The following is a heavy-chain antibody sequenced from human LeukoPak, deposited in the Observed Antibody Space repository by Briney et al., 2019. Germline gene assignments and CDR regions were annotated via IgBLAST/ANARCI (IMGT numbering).Heavy chain of an antibody. J-gene: IGHJ4*02. CDR1: GFTFSSYE. D-gene: IGHD1-26*01. V-gene: IGHV3-48*03. CDR2: ISSSGSTI. CDR3: ARRYSGSSLDY. Sequence: GGSLRLSCAASGFTFSSYEMNWVRQAPGKGLEWVSYISSSGSTIYYADSVKGRFTISRDNAKNSLYLQMNSLRAEDTAVYYCARRYSGSSLDYWGQGTLVTVSS.